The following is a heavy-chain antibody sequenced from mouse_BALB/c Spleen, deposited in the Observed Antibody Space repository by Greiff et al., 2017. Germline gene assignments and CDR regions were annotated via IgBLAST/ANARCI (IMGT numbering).Heavy chain of an antibody. V-gene: IGHV1-31*01. CDR2: INPYNGAT. CDR3: ARKYGNQYLDY. J-gene: IGHJ4*01. D-gene: IGHD2-10*02. Sequence: EVQLQQSGPELVKPGASVKISCKASGYSFTGYYVHWVKQSHVKSLEWIGRINPYNGATSYNQNFKDKASLTVDKSSSTAYMELHSLTSEDSAVYYCARKYGNQYLDYWGQGTSVTVSS. CDR1: GYSFTGYY.